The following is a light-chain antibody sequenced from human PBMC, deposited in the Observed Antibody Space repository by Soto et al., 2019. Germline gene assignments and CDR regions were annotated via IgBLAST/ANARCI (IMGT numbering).Light chain of an antibody. CDR1: QSVRSDY. V-gene: IGKV3-20*01. CDR2: GVS. J-gene: IGKJ4*01. Sequence: EIVLTQSPDTLSLSPGQRATLSCGASQSVRSDYFAWYQQKPGQAPRVIIFGVSTRATGVPDRFSGSGSGTDLTLTISRLEPEDFALYYCQQYGNSPLTFXGGTKVDIK. CDR3: QQYGNSPLT.